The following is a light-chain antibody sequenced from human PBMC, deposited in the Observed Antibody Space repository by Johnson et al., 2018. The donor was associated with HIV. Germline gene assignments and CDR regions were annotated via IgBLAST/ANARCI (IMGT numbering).Light chain of an antibody. Sequence: QSVLSQPPSVSAAPGQKVTISCSGSSSNIGNNYVSWFQQLPGTAPKFLIFENNKRPSGIPDRFSGSKSDTSATLGITGLQTGDEADYYCGTWDSSLSAYVFGTGTKVTAL. CDR3: GTWDSSLSAYV. V-gene: IGLV1-51*02. J-gene: IGLJ1*01. CDR1: SSNIGNNY. CDR2: ENN.